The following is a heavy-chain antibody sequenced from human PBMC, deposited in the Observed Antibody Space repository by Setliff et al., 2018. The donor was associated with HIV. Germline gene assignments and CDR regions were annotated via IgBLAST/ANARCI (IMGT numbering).Heavy chain of an antibody. CDR2: VSQSGST. V-gene: IGHV4-39*01. CDR1: GGSMSSYY. D-gene: IGHD2-21*01. Sequence: SETLSLTCTVSGGSMSSYYWGWIRQSPGKRPEWIGSVSQSGSTYYNPSLKSRITISVDRSKNLFSLKLISVTAADQGVYYCARVPVAGANWFDPWGLGTLVTVSS. J-gene: IGHJ5*02. CDR3: ARVPVAGANWFDP.